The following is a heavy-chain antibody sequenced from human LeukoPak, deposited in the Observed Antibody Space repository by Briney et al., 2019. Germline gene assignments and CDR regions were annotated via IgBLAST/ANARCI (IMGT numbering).Heavy chain of an antibody. D-gene: IGHD6-19*01. Sequence: ASVKVSCKASGYTFTGYYLHWVRQAPGQGLEWMGWINPNSGGTDYAQKFQGRVTMTRDTSISTAYMELSRLRSADTAVYYCARDRIAVAGTVDSWGQGTLVTVSS. J-gene: IGHJ4*02. CDR3: ARDRIAVAGTVDS. CDR1: GYTFTGYY. V-gene: IGHV1-2*02. CDR2: INPNSGGT.